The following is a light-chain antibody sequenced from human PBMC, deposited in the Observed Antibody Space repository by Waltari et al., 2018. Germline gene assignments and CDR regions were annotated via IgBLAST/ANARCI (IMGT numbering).Light chain of an antibody. CDR1: NSDVGAYNY. CDR3: SSYAHNNHFV. V-gene: IGLV2-8*01. CDR2: EVT. J-gene: IGLJ1*01. Sequence: QSVLTQPPSATGSPGQSVTISCTGTNSDVGAYNYFSWYQQHPGKVPKLLIYEVTKRPSGGPDRFSGSKSGNTSALTVSGLQAYDEADYYCSSYAHNNHFVFGTGTKVTV.